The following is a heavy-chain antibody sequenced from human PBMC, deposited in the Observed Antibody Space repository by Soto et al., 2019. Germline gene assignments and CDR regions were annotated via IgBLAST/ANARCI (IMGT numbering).Heavy chain of an antibody. CDR2: ISYSGTT. CDR3: ATMGTPVTGLYYFDY. D-gene: IGHD4-17*01. J-gene: IGHJ4*02. CDR1: GGSISSGNYY. Sequence: QVQLQESGPGLVKPSQTLSLTCTVSGGSISSGNYYWSWIRQPPGKGLEWIGFISYSGTTHYSASLRNRVSILVDMSKNQFSLDLSSVTAADTAVYYCATMGTPVTGLYYFDYWVQGTLVTVSS. V-gene: IGHV4-30-4*01.